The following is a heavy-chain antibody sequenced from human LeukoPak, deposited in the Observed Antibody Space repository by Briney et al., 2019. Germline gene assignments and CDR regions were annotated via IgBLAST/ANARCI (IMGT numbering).Heavy chain of an antibody. CDR1: GFTFTDTY. Sequence: GGSLRLSCAVSGFTFTDTYMTWIRQAPGKGLESLSYISPSGTDISYADSVKGRFTISRDNAKNSLYLQMNSLRAEDTAVYYCARHSSSYYYDSSGYYSRNYYYYYMDVWGKGTTVTISS. CDR2: ISPSGTDI. CDR3: ARHSSSYYYDSSGYYSRNYYYYYMDV. V-gene: IGHV3-11*04. J-gene: IGHJ6*03. D-gene: IGHD3-22*01.